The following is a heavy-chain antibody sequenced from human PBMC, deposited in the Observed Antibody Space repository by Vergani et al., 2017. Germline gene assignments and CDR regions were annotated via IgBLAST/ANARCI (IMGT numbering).Heavy chain of an antibody. J-gene: IGHJ4*02. CDR2: IILILGIA. V-gene: IGHV1-69*04. CDR1: GGTFSSYA. CDR3: ASSYDSSGYYYDY. D-gene: IGHD3-22*01. Sequence: QVQLVQSGAEVKKPGSSVKVSCKASGGTFSSYAISWVRQAPGKGLEWMGRIILILGIANYAQEFPGRVTITADKSTSTAYMELSSLRSEDTAVYYCASSYDSSGYYYDYWGQGTLVTVSS.